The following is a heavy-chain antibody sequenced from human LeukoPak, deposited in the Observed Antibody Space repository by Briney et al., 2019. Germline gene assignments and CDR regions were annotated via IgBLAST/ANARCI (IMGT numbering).Heavy chain of an antibody. CDR1: GYSFINYD. V-gene: IGHV1-8*01. J-gene: IGHJ4*02. CDR3: ARGVVSSSGGYYVSYDY. D-gene: IGHD3-22*01. Sequence: GASVTVSFKASGYSFINYDINWVRHATGQGLEWMGWMTANGNAEYAQSFQGRVTMTRNTAISTAYMELSSLRSEDTAVYYCARGVVSSSGGYYVSYDYWGQGSLVTVS. CDR2: MTANGNA.